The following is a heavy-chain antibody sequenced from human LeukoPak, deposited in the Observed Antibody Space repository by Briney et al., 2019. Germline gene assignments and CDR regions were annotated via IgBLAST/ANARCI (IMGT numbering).Heavy chain of an antibody. V-gene: IGHV4-39*01. J-gene: IGHJ4*02. CDR1: GGSISSSSYY. CDR2: IYYSGSN. CDR3: GRHGSRVVTRFDF. Sequence: PSETLSLTCTVSGGSISSSSYYWGWIRQPPGKGLEWIGSIYYSGSNYYNPSLKSRVTISVDTSKNQFSLKLSCVTAADTAVYYCGRHGSRVVTRFDFWGRGTLVSVSS. D-gene: IGHD4-23*01.